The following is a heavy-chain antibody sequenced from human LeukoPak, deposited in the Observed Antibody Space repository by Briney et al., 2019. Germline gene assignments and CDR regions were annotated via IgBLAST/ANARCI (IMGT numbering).Heavy chain of an antibody. CDR1: GGSISSYY. D-gene: IGHD4-23*01. V-gene: IGHV4-4*09. CDR2: IYTSGST. Sequence: PSETLSLTCTVSGGSISSYYWSWIRQTPGKGLERIGYIYTSGSTNYNPSLNSLVTLSVDTSKNQFSLKLSSVTAADTAVYYCARSRYGGNSDVFYYWGQGTLVTVSS. CDR3: ARSRYGGNSDVFYY. J-gene: IGHJ4*02.